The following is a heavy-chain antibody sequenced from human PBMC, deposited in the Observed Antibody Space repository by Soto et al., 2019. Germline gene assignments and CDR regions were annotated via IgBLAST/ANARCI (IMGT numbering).Heavy chain of an antibody. V-gene: IGHV1-69*12. CDR1: GGTFSSYA. Sequence: HVQLVQSGAEVKKPGSSVKVSCKASGGTFSSYAIRWVRQAPGQGLEWMGGTIPIFGTANYAQKFQGRVTITAEEFTSTAYMELSRLRSEDTAVYYCASSDSSGYYQLDYWGQGTLVTVSS. D-gene: IGHD3-22*01. CDR3: ASSDSSGYYQLDY. CDR2: TIPIFGTA. J-gene: IGHJ4*02.